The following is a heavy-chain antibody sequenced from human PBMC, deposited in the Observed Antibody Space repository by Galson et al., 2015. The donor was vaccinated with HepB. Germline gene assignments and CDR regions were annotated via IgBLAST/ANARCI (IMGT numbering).Heavy chain of an antibody. CDR1: GYSFTSYW. Sequence: QSGAEVKKPGESLKISCKGSGYSFTSYWIGWVRQMPGKGLEWMGILYPGDSDTRYSPSVQGQVTISADKSLSTAYLQWSSLKASDTAMYYCARLSYYYDSSGYYYDDSPFDYWGQGTLVTVSS. D-gene: IGHD3-22*01. J-gene: IGHJ4*02. CDR2: LYPGDSDT. V-gene: IGHV5-51*01. CDR3: ARLSYYYDSSGYYYDDSPFDY.